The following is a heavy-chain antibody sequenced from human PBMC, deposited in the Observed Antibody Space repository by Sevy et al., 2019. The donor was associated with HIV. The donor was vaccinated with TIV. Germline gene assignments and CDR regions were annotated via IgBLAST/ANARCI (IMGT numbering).Heavy chain of an antibody. CDR2: IKSKYDGGTT. CDR3: ATGGYYFDY. CDR1: GFIFSNAW. D-gene: IGHD3-22*01. Sequence: GGSLRLSCTTSGFIFSNAWMNWVRQAPGKGLEWVVRIKSKYDGGTTDYAAPVKGRCTVSRDDSKNTVYLQMNSLKAEDTAIYYCATGGYYFDYWGQGTLVTVSS. V-gene: IGHV3-15*07. J-gene: IGHJ4*02.